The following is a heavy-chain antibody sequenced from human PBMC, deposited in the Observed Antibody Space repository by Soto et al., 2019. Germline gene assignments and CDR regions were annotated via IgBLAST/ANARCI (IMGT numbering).Heavy chain of an antibody. Sequence: QITLKESGPTLVKPTQPLTLTCTFSGFSLSTSGAGLGWIRQPPGKALEWLALIYWDDGKVYSPSLKNRITITKDTSKNQVVLTMTNMDPVDTATYYCAHHRYYDRSGYYSPYFDYWGQGTLVTVSS. CDR3: AHHRYYDRSGYYSPYFDY. V-gene: IGHV2-5*02. CDR1: GFSLSTSGAG. J-gene: IGHJ4*02. CDR2: IYWDDGK. D-gene: IGHD3-22*01.